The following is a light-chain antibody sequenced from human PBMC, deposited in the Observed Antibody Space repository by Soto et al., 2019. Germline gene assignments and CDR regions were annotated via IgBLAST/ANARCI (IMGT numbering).Light chain of an antibody. CDR3: QQYDSSSQT. CDR1: QSISTW. Sequence: DIQMTQSPSTLSASVGDRVTITCRASQSISTWLAWYQQKPGKAPKVLIYDASNLESGVPSRFSGSGSGTEFTLTFSSLQPDDFATYYCQQYDSSSQTFGQGTKVEV. CDR2: DAS. V-gene: IGKV1-5*01. J-gene: IGKJ1*01.